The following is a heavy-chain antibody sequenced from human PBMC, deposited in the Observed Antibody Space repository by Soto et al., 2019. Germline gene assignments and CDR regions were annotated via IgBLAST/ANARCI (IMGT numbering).Heavy chain of an antibody. D-gene: IGHD2-2*01. V-gene: IGHV1-69*06. CDR3: ASLGFYCSSTSCYPDV. CDR2: IIPIFGTA. Sequence: VQLVQSGAAVKKPGSSVQVSCKASGGPFSSYAISWVRQAPGQGLEWMGGIIPIFGTANYAQKLQGRVTITADKSTSTAYMELSSMRSEDTAVYYCASLGFYCSSTSCYPDVWGQGTTVTVSS. CDR1: GGPFSSYA. J-gene: IGHJ6*02.